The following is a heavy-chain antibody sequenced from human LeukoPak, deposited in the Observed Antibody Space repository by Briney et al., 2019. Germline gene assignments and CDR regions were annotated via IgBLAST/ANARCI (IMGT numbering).Heavy chain of an antibody. CDR1: GYTFTSYG. D-gene: IGHD3-22*01. Sequence: GASVKVSCKASGYTFTSYGISWVRQAPGQGLEWMGWISAYNGNTNYAQKLQGRVTMTTDTSTSTAYMELRSLRSDDTAVYYCARDSAGYYDRSGYYPNDYWGQGTLVTVSS. V-gene: IGHV1-18*01. CDR2: ISAYNGNT. CDR3: ARDSAGYYDRSGYYPNDY. J-gene: IGHJ4*02.